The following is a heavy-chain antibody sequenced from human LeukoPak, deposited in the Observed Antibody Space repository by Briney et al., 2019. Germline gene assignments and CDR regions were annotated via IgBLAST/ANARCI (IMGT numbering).Heavy chain of an antibody. D-gene: IGHD2-15*01. CDR2: ISGSGGST. J-gene: IGHJ4*02. CDR3: AKKYSGLQPFDS. CDR1: GFTFSGYA. V-gene: IGHV3-23*01. Sequence: GGSLRLSCAASGFTFSGYAMSWVRQAPGKGLEWVSGISGSGGSTYYADSVKGRLTISRDNSKNTLYLQMNSLRAEDTAVYYCAKKYSGLQPFDSWGQGTLVTVSS.